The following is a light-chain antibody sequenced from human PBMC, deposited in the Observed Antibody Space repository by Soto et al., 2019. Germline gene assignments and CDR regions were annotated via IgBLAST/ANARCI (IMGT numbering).Light chain of an antibody. CDR3: QQSYSTLRT. CDR2: AAS. J-gene: IGKJ2*01. V-gene: IGKV1-39*01. Sequence: DIQMTQAPYSLSASVGDRVTITCRASQSISTYLNWYQQKPGKATKLLIYAASSLQSGVPSRFSGSGSGTDFTLTSSSLQPEDFATYSCQQSYSTLRTFGQGTKLEIK. CDR1: QSISTY.